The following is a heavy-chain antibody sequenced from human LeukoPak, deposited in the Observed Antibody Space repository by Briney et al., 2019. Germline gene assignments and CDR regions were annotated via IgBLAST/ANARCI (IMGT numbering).Heavy chain of an antibody. Sequence: SETLSLTCAVYGESFSGYQWSWIRQPPGKGLEWTGEINHTGNTNYNPSLKSRVSISLDTSKNQFSLNLNSVTAADTAVYYCARREVVDIVPTIPLSDYWGLGSLVIVSS. D-gene: IGHD5-12*01. CDR3: ARREVVDIVPTIPLSDY. CDR1: GESFSGYQ. CDR2: INHTGNT. V-gene: IGHV4-34*01. J-gene: IGHJ4*02.